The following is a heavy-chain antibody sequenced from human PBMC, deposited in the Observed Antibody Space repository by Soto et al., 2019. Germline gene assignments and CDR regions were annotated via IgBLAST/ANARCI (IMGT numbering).Heavy chain of an antibody. CDR3: ARESNYYDSSGYMDV. V-gene: IGHV3-30*03. Sequence: PGASLRLSCAASGFTFSSFGMHWVRQAPGKGLEWVAVISYDGSNKYYADSVKGRFTISRDNSKNTLYLQMNSLSAEDTAVYYCARESNYYDSSGYMDVWGQGTTVTVSS. CDR2: ISYDGSNK. D-gene: IGHD3-22*01. J-gene: IGHJ6*02. CDR1: GFTFSSFG.